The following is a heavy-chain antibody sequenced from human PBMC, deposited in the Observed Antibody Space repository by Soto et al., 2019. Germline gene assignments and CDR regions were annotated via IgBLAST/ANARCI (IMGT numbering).Heavy chain of an antibody. Sequence: WASLKVSCKASGYTFTNYNIHWFRQAPGQGLELLRINRPSGINTGYAQGFQGRVTVTRDTSTSTANMELASLTSEDTAVYYCAREPKESFYFDYWGQGTLVTVSS. CDR1: GYTFTNYN. D-gene: IGHD3-10*01. J-gene: IGHJ4*02. CDR3: AREPKESFYFDY. CDR2: NRPSGINT. V-gene: IGHV1-46*01.